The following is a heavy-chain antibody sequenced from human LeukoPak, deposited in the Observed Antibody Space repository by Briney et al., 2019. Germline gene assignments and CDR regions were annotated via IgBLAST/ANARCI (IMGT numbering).Heavy chain of an antibody. V-gene: IGHV1-18*01. CDR1: GYTFTSYG. J-gene: IGHJ4*02. D-gene: IGHD3-22*01. Sequence: GASVKVSCKASGYTFTSYGISWLRQAPGQGLEWMGWISAYNGNTNYAQNLQVRVTMTTDTSTSTAYMELRSLRSDDTAVYYCARENVYCDSSDYYPRFDYWGQGTLVTVSS. CDR3: ARENVYCDSSDYYPRFDY. CDR2: ISAYNGNT.